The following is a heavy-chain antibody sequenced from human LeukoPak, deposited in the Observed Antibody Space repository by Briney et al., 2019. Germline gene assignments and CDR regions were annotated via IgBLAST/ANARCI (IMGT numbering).Heavy chain of an antibody. V-gene: IGHV1-2*02. CDR3: ARARDYVWGSYPD. Sequence: ASVKVSCKASGYTFTGYYMHWVRQAPGQGLEWMGWINPNSGGTNYAQKFQGRVTMTRNTSISTAYMELSSLRSEDTAVYYCARARDYVWGSYPDWGQGTLVTVSS. J-gene: IGHJ4*02. D-gene: IGHD3-16*02. CDR1: GYTFTGYY. CDR2: INPNSGGT.